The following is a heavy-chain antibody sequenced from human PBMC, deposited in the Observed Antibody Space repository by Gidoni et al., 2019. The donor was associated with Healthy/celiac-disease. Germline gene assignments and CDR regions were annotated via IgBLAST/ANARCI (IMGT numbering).Heavy chain of an antibody. D-gene: IGHD2-15*01. V-gene: IGHV5-51*01. Sequence: EVQLVQSGAEVKKPGESLKISCKGSGYSFTSYWIGWVRQMPGKGLEWMGIIYPGDSDTSYSPSFQGQVTISADKSISTAYLQWSSLKASDTAMYYCARQSGFCSGGSCYPEDAFDIWGQGTMVTVSS. CDR1: GYSFTSYW. CDR2: IYPGDSDT. J-gene: IGHJ3*02. CDR3: ARQSGFCSGGSCYPEDAFDI.